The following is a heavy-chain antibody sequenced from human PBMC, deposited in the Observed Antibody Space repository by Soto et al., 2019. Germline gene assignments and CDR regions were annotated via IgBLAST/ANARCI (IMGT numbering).Heavy chain of an antibody. CDR2: IIPIFGTA. Sequence: SVKVSCKASGGTFSSYAISWVRQAPGQGLEWMGGIIPIFGTANYAQKFQGRVTITADESTSTAYMELSSLRSEDTAVYYCARDRGYDAHDYYYNAMDVWGQGTTVTVSS. D-gene: IGHD3-10*01. J-gene: IGHJ6*02. CDR3: ARDRGYDAHDYYYNAMDV. V-gene: IGHV1-69*13. CDR1: GGTFSSYA.